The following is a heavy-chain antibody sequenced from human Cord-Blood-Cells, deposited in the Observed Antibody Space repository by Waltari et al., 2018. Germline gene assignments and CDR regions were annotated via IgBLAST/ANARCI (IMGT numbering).Heavy chain of an antibody. J-gene: IGHJ4*02. V-gene: IGHV3-7*01. CDR2: ITQDGSEK. Sequence: EVQLVESGGGLVQPGGSLRLSCAASGFTFSSYWMSWVRQAPGKGLEWVANITQDGSEKYYVDSVKGRFTISRDNAKNLLYLQMNSLRAEDTAVYYCARDHDYGDYYFDYWGQGTLVTVSS. CDR3: ARDHDYGDYYFDY. D-gene: IGHD4-17*01. CDR1: GFTFSSYW.